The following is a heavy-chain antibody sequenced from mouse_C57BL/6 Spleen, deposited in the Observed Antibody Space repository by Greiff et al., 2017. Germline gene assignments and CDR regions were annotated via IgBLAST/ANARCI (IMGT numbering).Heavy chain of an antibody. CDR1: GYTFTSYW. V-gene: IGHV1-55*01. CDR2: IYPGSGST. CDR3: ARDYYGSSRAFYFDY. J-gene: IGHJ2*01. D-gene: IGHD1-1*01. Sequence: QVQLKQPGAELVKPGASVKMSCKASGYTFTSYWITWVKQRPGQGLEWIGDIYPGSGSTNYNEKFKSKATLTVDTSSSTAYMQLSSLTSADSAVYYCARDYYGSSRAFYFDYWGQGTTRTVSS.